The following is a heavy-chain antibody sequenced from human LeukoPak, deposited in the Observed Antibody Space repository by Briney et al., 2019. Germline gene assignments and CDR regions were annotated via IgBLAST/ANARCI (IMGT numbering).Heavy chain of an antibody. V-gene: IGHV4-61*02. Sequence: PSETLSLTCTVSGGSISSGSYYWSWIRQPAGKGLEWIGRIYTSGNSDFNPSLKSRVTISVDTSKKQFSLNLSSVTAADTAVYYCAREERTTSLLWFDPWGQGTLVTVSS. CDR1: GGSISSGSYY. J-gene: IGHJ5*02. D-gene: IGHD1-14*01. CDR3: AREERTTSLLWFDP. CDR2: IYTSGNS.